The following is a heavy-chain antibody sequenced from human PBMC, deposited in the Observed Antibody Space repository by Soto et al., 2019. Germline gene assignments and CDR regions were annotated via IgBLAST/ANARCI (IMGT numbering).Heavy chain of an antibody. D-gene: IGHD4-17*01. CDR3: ALLNTVTELHWFHH. CDR1: GYTFTSYY. CDR2: INPSGGST. V-gene: IGHV1-46*01. J-gene: IGHJ5*02. Sequence: QVQLVQSGAEVKKPGASVKVSCKASGYTFTSYYMHWVRQAPGQGLEWMGIINPSGGSTSYAQKYQRRVTMTRDTSTSTVYMELSSLRSEDTAVYYCALLNTVTELHWFHHWGQGTLGTVSS.